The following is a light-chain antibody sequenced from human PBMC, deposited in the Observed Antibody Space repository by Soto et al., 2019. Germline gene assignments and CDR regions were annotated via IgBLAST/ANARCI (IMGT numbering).Light chain of an antibody. J-gene: IGKJ1*01. CDR1: QSISSW. Sequence: DIQMTQSPSTLSASVGDRVTITCRASQSISSWLAWYQQKPGKAPKLLIYKASSLESGVPSRFSGSGSGTEFTLTISSLQPDDFATYYCQQYNSYPWTFGQGTXVEI. CDR2: KAS. CDR3: QQYNSYPWT. V-gene: IGKV1-5*03.